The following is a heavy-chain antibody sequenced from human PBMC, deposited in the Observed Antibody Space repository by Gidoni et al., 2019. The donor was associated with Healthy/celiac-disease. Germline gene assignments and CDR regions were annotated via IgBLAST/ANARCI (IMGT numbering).Heavy chain of an antibody. CDR1: GFTFPSYY. J-gene: IGHJ4*02. V-gene: IGHV1-46*01. CDR2: INPSGGST. D-gene: IGHD6-13*01. CDR3: AAIAAAAAGYYFDD. Sequence: QLQLVQSGAEVHKPGASVQVSFQPSGFTFPSYYMPWVRQAPGQGLEWMGIINPSGGSTSYEQKVQGRVTMTRDTSTSTVYMELSSLRSEDTAVYYCAAIAAAAAGYYFDDWGQGTLVTVSS.